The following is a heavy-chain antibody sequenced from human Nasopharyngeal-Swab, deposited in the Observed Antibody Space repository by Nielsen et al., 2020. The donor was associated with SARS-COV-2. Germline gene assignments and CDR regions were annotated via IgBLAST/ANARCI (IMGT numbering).Heavy chain of an antibody. D-gene: IGHD3-22*01. V-gene: IGHV3-64D*08. Sequence: GESLKISCSASGFTFSSYAMHWVRQAPGKGLEYVSAISSNGGSTYYADSVKGRFTISRDNSKNTLYLQMSSLRAEDTAVYYCVKDLGITMIVVVGFDYWGQGILVTVSS. CDR2: ISSNGGST. CDR1: GFTFSSYA. CDR3: VKDLGITMIVVVGFDY. J-gene: IGHJ4*02.